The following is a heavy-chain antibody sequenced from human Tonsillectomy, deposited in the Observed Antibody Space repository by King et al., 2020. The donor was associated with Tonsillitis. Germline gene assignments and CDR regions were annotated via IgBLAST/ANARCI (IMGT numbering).Heavy chain of an antibody. D-gene: IGHD5-18*01. V-gene: IGHV3-74*01. CDR2: INSDESTT. Sequence: VQLVESGGGLVQPGGSLRLSCAASEFTFRSHWMHWVRQVPGKGLLWVSCINSDESTTYYADSVKGRFTISRDNAKNTLYLQMNSLTAEDTAVYYCARGGKYSYEDFDYWGQGTLVTVSS. CDR3: ARGGKYSYEDFDY. J-gene: IGHJ4*02. CDR1: EFTFRSHW.